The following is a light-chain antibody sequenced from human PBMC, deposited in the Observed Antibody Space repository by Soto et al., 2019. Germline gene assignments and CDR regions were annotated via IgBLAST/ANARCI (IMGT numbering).Light chain of an antibody. CDR2: GAY. CDR1: QSVSSSY. J-gene: IGKJ4*01. V-gene: IGKV3-20*01. CDR3: QQYGRSLT. Sequence: EIVLTQSPGTLSLSPGERATLSCRASQSVSSSYLAWYQQKPGQAPRLLTYGAYSRATGIPDRFSGSGSGTDFTITISRLEPEDCAVYYCQQYGRSLTFGEGTKVEIK.